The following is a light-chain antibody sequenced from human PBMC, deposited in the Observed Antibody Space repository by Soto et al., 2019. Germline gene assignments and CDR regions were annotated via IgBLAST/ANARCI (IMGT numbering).Light chain of an antibody. CDR1: QTISSW. J-gene: IGKJ1*01. CDR3: QHYNSYSEA. V-gene: IGKV1-5*03. Sequence: DIQMTQSPSTLSGSVGDRVTITCLASQTISSWLAWYQQKPGKAPKLLIYSASTLKSGVPSRFSGSGSGTEFTLTISSLQPDDFATYYCQHYNSYSEAFGQGTKVDIK. CDR2: SAS.